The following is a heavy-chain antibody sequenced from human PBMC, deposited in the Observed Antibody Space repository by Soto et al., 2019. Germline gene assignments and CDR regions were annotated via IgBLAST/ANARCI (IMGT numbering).Heavy chain of an antibody. Sequence: GGSLRLSCAASGVTFCSYSMNWVRQAPGKGLEWVSSISSSSSYIYYADSVKGRFTISRDNAKNSLYLQMNSLRAEDTAVYYCARGYCSGGSCYFEYFQHWGQGTLVTVSS. V-gene: IGHV3-21*01. CDR1: GVTFCSYS. CDR3: ARGYCSGGSCYFEYFQH. J-gene: IGHJ1*01. CDR2: ISSSSSYI. D-gene: IGHD2-15*01.